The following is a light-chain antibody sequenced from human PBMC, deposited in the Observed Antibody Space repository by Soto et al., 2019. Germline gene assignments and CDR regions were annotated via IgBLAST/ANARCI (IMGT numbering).Light chain of an antibody. CDR1: SSDFGGYNY. V-gene: IGLV2-11*01. J-gene: IGLJ1*01. CDR2: DVS. Sequence: SVLTQPRSVSGSPGQSVTISCTGTSSDFGGYNYVSWYQQHPGKAPKLMIYDVSKRPSGVPDRFSGSKSGNTASPTISGLQAEDEADYYCCSYAGSYTFCVFGTGTKVTVL. CDR3: CSYAGSYTFCV.